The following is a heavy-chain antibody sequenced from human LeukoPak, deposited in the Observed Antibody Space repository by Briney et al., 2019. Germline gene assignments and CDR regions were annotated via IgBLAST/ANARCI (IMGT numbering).Heavy chain of an antibody. D-gene: IGHD2-15*01. CDR2: ISGSGGST. CDR3: AKDLQILSIVVVVAPYPGGADY. V-gene: IGHV3-23*01. Sequence: PGGSLRLSCAASGFTFSSYAMSWVRQAPGKGLEWVSAISGSGGSTYYADSVKGRFTISRDNSKNTLYLQMNSLRAEDTAVYYCAKDLQILSIVVVVAPYPGGADYWGQGTLVTVSS. CDR1: GFTFSSYA. J-gene: IGHJ4*02.